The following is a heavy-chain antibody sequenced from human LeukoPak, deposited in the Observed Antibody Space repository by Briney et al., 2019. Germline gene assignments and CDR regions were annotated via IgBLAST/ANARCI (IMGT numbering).Heavy chain of an antibody. J-gene: IGHJ3*02. CDR3: ARHRLASDAFDI. Sequence: PSETLSLTCTVSGGSISSSYWSWIRQPPGKGLECIGYVYYGGNTKYNPSLKSRVTISVDTSKNQFSLKLSSVTAADTAVYYCARHRLASDAFDIWGQGTMVTVSS. CDR2: VYYGGNT. CDR1: GGSISSSY. V-gene: IGHV4-59*08.